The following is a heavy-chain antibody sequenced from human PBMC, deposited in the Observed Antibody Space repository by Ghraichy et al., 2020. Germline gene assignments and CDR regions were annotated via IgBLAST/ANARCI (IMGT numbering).Heavy chain of an antibody. V-gene: IGHV6-1*01. CDR1: GDSVSTNSAT. CDR2: TYYRSKWYN. D-gene: IGHD1-7*01. CDR3: ARGHTNLGAFDI. Sequence: SQTLSLTCAISGDSVSTNSATWNWVRQSPSRGLEWLGRTYYRSKWYNDYAVSVKSRLSFNPDTSKNQVSLQLNSVTPEDTAVYYCARGHTNLGAFDIWGQGTMVTVSS. J-gene: IGHJ3*02.